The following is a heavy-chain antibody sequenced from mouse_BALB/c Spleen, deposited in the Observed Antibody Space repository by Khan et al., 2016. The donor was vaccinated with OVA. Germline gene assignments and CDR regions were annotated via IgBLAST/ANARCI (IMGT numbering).Heavy chain of an antibody. CDR3: ARIRKVVATCFDY. CDR1: GYTFTSYW. CDR2: TNPTNGRT. Sequence: QVQLQQSGAELVKAGASVKMSCKASGYTFTSYWMHWVKQRLGQGLEWFAETNPTNGRTYYNEKFKSKATLTADKSSSTAYMLLSGPTFEDSAVYYCARIRKVVATCFDYWGQGTTLTVSS. J-gene: IGHJ2*01. D-gene: IGHD1-1*01. V-gene: IGHV1S81*02.